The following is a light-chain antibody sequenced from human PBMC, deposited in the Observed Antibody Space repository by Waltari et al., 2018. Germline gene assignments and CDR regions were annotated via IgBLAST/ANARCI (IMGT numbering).Light chain of an antibody. CDR3: QQRSNWPIT. V-gene: IGKV3-11*01. J-gene: IGKJ5*01. Sequence: EIVLTQSPATLSLSPGERATLSCSASQSVSSYLAWYQQKPGPAPRLLISDASNRATGIPARFSGSGSGTDFTLTISSLEPEDFAVYYCQQRSNWPITFGQGTRLEIK. CDR2: DAS. CDR1: QSVSSY.